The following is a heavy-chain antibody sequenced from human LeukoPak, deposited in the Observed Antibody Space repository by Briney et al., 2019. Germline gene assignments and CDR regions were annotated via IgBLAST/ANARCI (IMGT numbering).Heavy chain of an antibody. D-gene: IGHD3-22*01. CDR2: IIPIFGTA. J-gene: IGHJ4*02. V-gene: IGHV1-69*05. CDR3: AMGDDSSGYYYSPFDY. Sequence: ASVKVSCKASGYTFTGYYMHWVRQAPGQGLEWMGRIIPIFGTANYAQKFQGRVTITTDESTSTAYMELSSLRSEDTAVYYCAMGDDSSGYYYSPFDYWGQGTLVTVSS. CDR1: GYTFTGYY.